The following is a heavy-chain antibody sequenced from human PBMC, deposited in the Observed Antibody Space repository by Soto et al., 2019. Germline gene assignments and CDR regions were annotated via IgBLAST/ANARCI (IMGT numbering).Heavy chain of an antibody. CDR3: AKDRSSSSAWFDP. Sequence: GGSLRLSCAASGFTFSRYWMHWVRQAPGKGLEWVAVISYDGSNKYYADSVKGRFTISRDNSKNTLYLQMNSLRAEDTAVYYCAKDRSSSSAWFDPWGQGTLVTVSS. V-gene: IGHV3-30*18. D-gene: IGHD6-6*01. CDR2: ISYDGSNK. CDR1: GFTFSRYW. J-gene: IGHJ5*02.